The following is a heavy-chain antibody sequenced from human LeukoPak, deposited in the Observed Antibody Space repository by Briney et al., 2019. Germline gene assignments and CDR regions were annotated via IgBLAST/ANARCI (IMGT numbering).Heavy chain of an antibody. CDR2: IHTSGST. CDR3: ARDQYYYDSSGYLTFDY. D-gene: IGHD3-22*01. CDR1: GVSISSYY. Sequence: SETLSLTCTVSGVSISSYYWSWIRQPAGKGLEWFGRIHTSGSTNYNPSLKSRVTMSVDTSKNQFSLKLSSVTAADTAVYYCARDQYYYDSSGYLTFDYWGQGTLVTVSS. J-gene: IGHJ4*02. V-gene: IGHV4-4*07.